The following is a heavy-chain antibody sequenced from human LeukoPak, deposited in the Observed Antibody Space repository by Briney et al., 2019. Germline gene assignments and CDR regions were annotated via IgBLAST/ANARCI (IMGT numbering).Heavy chain of an antibody. CDR3: ANEIRPNDY. J-gene: IGHJ4*02. Sequence: GGSLRLSCAASEFDFSSHAMTWVRQAPGKGLEWVSAISISGSKTYYADSVKGRFTISRDNSKNTPYLQMNSLRAEDTAVYYCANEIRPNDYWGQGTQVTVSS. CDR2: ISISGSKT. CDR1: EFDFSSHA. D-gene: IGHD4-17*01. V-gene: IGHV3-23*01.